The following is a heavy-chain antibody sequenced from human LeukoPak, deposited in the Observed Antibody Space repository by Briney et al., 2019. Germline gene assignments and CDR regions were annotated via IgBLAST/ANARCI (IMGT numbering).Heavy chain of an antibody. CDR2: INTNTGNP. D-gene: IGHD6-25*01. J-gene: IGHJ6*02. CDR1: GYPFSSYY. V-gene: IGHV7-4-1*02. CDR3: AREGLGYPGYQSGLDI. Sequence: ASVKVSCKSSGYPFSSYYMNWVRQAPGQGPEWMGRINTNTGNPTYAPAFTGRFVFSLDTSVRTAYLQISSLKAEDTAVYYCAREGLGYPGYQSGLDIWGQGATVTVSS.